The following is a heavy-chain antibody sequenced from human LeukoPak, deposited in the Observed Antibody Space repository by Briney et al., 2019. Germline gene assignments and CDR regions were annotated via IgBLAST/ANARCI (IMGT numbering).Heavy chain of an antibody. CDR3: AKGGGRDGYSCYFDY. J-gene: IGHJ4*02. D-gene: IGHD5-24*01. V-gene: IGHV3-30*18. CDR2: ISYDGSNK. CDR1: GFTFSSYG. Sequence: GGSLRLSCAASGFTFSSYGMHWVRQAPGKGLEWVAVISYDGSNKYYADSVKGRFTISRDNSKNTLYLQMNSLRAEDTAVYYCAKGGGRDGYSCYFDYWGQGTLVTVSS.